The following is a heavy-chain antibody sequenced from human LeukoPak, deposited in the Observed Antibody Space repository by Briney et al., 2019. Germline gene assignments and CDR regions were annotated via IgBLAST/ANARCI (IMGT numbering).Heavy chain of an antibody. J-gene: IGHJ3*02. CDR2: IYYSGST. CDR1: GGSFSGYY. Sequence: PSETLSLTCAVYGGSFSGYYWSWIRQPPGKGLEWIGYIYYSGSTNYNPSLKSRVTISVDTSKNQFSLKLSSVTAADTAVYYCARADYGAFDIWGQGTMVTVSS. V-gene: IGHV4-59*01. CDR3: ARADYGAFDI. D-gene: IGHD4-17*01.